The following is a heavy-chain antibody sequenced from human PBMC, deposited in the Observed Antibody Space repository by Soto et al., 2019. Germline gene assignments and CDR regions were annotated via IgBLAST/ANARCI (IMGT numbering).Heavy chain of an antibody. CDR1: GASVSSGSYY. J-gene: IGHJ4*02. V-gene: IGHV4-61*01. Sequence: PAETLSLTCTVSGASVSSGSYYWSWIRQPPGNGLEWIGYIYYSGSTNYNPSLKSRVTISVDTSKNQFSLKLSSVTAADTAVYYCARALLWFGELPAYFDYWGQRTLVTVSS. CDR2: IYYSGST. CDR3: ARALLWFGELPAYFDY. D-gene: IGHD3-10*01.